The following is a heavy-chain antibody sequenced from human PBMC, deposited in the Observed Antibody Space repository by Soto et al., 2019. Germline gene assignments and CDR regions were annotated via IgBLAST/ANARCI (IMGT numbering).Heavy chain of an antibody. J-gene: IGHJ4*02. Sequence: GGSLRLSCAASGFAFSNYAMGWVRQAPGKGLEWVSSISTSIDATYYADSVKGRFTISRDDSKNTLYLQMNSLRAEDSAVYYCSKDRTVAARNFDYWGQGTQVTVAS. V-gene: IGHV3-23*01. CDR1: GFAFSNYA. CDR3: SKDRTVAARNFDY. D-gene: IGHD6-6*01. CDR2: ISTSIDAT.